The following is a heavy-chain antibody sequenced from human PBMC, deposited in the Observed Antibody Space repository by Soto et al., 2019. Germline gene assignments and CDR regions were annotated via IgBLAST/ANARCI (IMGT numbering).Heavy chain of an antibody. D-gene: IGHD3-16*01. CDR3: ARGGTDFRDYYYYGMDV. Sequence: ASVKLSCKASGYTFTIDYMHWVLQAAGQWLECMGIINPSGGSTIYAQKFQGRVTMTRDTSTSTAYMELSSLRSEDTAVYYCARGGTDFRDYYYYGMDVCGQGTTVTGS. J-gene: IGHJ6*02. CDR1: GYTFTIDY. CDR2: INPSGGST. V-gene: IGHV1-46*01.